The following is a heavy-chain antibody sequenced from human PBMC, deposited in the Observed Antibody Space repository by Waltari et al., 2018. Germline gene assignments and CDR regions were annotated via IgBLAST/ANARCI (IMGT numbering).Heavy chain of an antibody. CDR2: IIPILGIA. J-gene: IGHJ4*02. Sequence: QVQLVQSGAEVKKPGSSVKVSCKASGGTFSSYAISWVRQAPGQGLEWMGGIIPILGIANYAQKFQGRVTITADESTSTAYMELSSLRSEDTAVYYCARGGRFLEWFYPIDYWGQGTLVTVSS. CDR1: GGTFSSYA. V-gene: IGHV1-69*04. D-gene: IGHD3-3*01. CDR3: ARGGRFLEWFYPIDY.